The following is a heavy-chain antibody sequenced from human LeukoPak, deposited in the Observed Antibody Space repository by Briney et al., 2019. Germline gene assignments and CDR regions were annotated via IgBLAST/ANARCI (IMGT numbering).Heavy chain of an antibody. CDR3: ARSYCGSDCSSGGGIVDY. CDR1: GGYISSYY. J-gene: IGHJ4*02. Sequence: SETLSLTCTVSGGYISSYYWSWIRQPPGTGLEWIGYIYHSGRTNYNPSLKSRVTISVDTSKNQFSLKLSSVTAADTAVYYCARSYCGSDCSSGGGIVDYWGQGTLVTVSS. D-gene: IGHD2-21*02. V-gene: IGHV4-4*09. CDR2: IYHSGRT.